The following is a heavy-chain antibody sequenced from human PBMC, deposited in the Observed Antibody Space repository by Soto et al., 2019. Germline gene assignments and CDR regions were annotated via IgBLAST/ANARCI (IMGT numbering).Heavy chain of an antibody. V-gene: IGHV1-69*01. D-gene: IGHD2-2*01. J-gene: IGHJ6*02. CDR3: ARSQGSSTSLEIYYYYYYGMDV. Sequence: QVQLVQSGAEVKKPGSSVKVSCKASGGTFGSYAISWVRHAPGQGLEWMGGIIPIPGTANYAQKFQGRVTIAADESTSTAYMELSSLRSDDTAVYYCARSQGSSTSLEIYYYYYYGMDVWGQGTTVTVSS. CDR1: GGTFGSYA. CDR2: IIPIPGTA.